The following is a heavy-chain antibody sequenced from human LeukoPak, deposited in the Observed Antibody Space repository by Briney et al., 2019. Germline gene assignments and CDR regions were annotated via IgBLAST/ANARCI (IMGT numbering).Heavy chain of an antibody. D-gene: IGHD6-13*01. CDR3: ARVQRRYSSSWYVGTFDY. V-gene: IGHV3-21*01. Sequence: GGSLRLSCAASGFTFSSYSMNWVHQAPRKGLEWVSSISSSSSYIYYADSVKGRFTISRDNAKNSLYLQMNSLRAEDTAVYYCARVQRRYSSSWYVGTFDYWGQGTLVTVSS. J-gene: IGHJ4*02. CDR1: GFTFSSYS. CDR2: ISSSSSYI.